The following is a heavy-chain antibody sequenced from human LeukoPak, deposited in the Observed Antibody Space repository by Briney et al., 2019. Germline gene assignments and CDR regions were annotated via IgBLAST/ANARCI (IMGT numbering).Heavy chain of an antibody. Sequence: SETLSLTCTVSGASISDYYWSWIRQPPGKGLEWFGYIYYTGSTKYNPSLESRVTISIDTSKNHLSLKLSSVTAADTAVYYCASEGVTDYFDYWGQGTLVTVSS. CDR3: ASEGVTDYFDY. V-gene: IGHV4-59*12. D-gene: IGHD5-18*01. CDR1: GASISDYY. J-gene: IGHJ4*02. CDR2: IYYTGST.